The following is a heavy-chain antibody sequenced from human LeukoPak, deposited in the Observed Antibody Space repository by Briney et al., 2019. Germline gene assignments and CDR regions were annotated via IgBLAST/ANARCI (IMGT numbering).Heavy chain of an antibody. CDR2: ISYDGSNK. CDR3: ARDVGTMVRGVIIPYDAFDI. CDR1: GFSFSSYA. Sequence: PGGSLRLSCAASGFSFSSYAIHWVRQAPGKGLEWVAVISYDGSNKYYADSVKGRFTVSRDNSKNTLYLQMSRLRTEDTAVYYCARDVGTMVRGVIIPYDAFDIWGQGTMVTVSS. J-gene: IGHJ3*02. D-gene: IGHD3-10*01. V-gene: IGHV3-30*04.